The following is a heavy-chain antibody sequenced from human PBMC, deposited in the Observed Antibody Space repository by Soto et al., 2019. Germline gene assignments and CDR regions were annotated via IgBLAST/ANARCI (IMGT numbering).Heavy chain of an antibody. V-gene: IGHV4-39*01. Sequence: LSLTCTVSGGSISSSSYYWGWIRQPPGKGLEWIGSIYYSGSTYYNPSLKSRVTISVDTSKNQFSLKLSSVTAADTAVYYCARHIVVVVAATPNGWFDPWGQGXLVTVYS. J-gene: IGHJ5*02. CDR2: IYYSGST. D-gene: IGHD2-15*01. CDR3: ARHIVVVVAATPNGWFDP. CDR1: GGSISSSSYY.